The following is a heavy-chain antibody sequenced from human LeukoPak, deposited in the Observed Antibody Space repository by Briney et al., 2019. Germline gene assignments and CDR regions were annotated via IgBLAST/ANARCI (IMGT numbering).Heavy chain of an antibody. D-gene: IGHD6-19*01. CDR2: IYHSGST. CDR3: ARHLGSGWYGAFDI. J-gene: IGHJ3*02. V-gene: IGHV4-38-2*01. CDR1: GYSISSGYY. Sequence: SETLSLTCAVSGYSISSGYYWGWVRQPPGKGLEWIGNIYHSGSTYYNPSLRSRVTISVDTSKNQFSLKLSSVTAADTAVYYCARHLGSGWYGAFDIWGQGTMVTVSS.